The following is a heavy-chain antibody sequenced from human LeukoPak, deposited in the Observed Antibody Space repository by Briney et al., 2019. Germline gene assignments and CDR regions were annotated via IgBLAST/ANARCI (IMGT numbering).Heavy chain of an antibody. CDR2: INPNSGGT. D-gene: IGHD2-15*01. J-gene: IGHJ3*02. CDR3: ARLAYSGAFDI. Sequence: ASVKVSCKASGYTFTDYYMHWVRQAPGQGLEWMGWINPNSGGTNYAQKFQGRVTMTRDTSISTTYMELSSLRSDDTAVYYCARLAYSGAFDIWGQGTMVTVSS. CDR1: GYTFTDYY. V-gene: IGHV1-2*02.